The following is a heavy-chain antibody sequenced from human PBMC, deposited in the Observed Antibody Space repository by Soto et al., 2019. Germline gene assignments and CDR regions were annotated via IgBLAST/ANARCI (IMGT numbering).Heavy chain of an antibody. CDR2: IYYSGST. D-gene: IGHD3-22*01. CDR1: GGSISSYY. Sequence: SETLSLTCTVSGGSISSYYWSWIRQPPGKGLEWIGYIYYSGSTNYNPSLKSRVTISVDTSKNQFSLKLSSVTAADAAVYYCAREDSSGYYPTVWGQGTLVTVSS. V-gene: IGHV4-59*01. J-gene: IGHJ4*02. CDR3: AREDSSGYYPTV.